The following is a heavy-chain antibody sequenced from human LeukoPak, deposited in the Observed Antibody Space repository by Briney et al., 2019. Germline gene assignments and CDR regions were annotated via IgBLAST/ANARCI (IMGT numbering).Heavy chain of an antibody. V-gene: IGHV3-30*02. CDR1: GFTFTSHG. Sequence: GGSLRLSWTVSGFTFTSHGMHWVRQAPGKGLEWVAYIGHDGSDIYYGDSVKGRFTISRDNSKNTVHLQMNSLKVEDTAVYYCARDLIGGWSCDHWGQGTLVTVSS. CDR2: IGHDGSDI. J-gene: IGHJ4*02. D-gene: IGHD3-16*01. CDR3: ARDLIGGWSCDH.